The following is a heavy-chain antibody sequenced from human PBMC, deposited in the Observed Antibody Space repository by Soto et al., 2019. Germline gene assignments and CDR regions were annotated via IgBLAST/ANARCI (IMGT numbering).Heavy chain of an antibody. V-gene: IGHV3-30*18. J-gene: IGHJ6*02. Sequence: QVQLVESGGGVVQPGRSLRLSCVASGFTFSTYGMHWVRQAPGKGLEWVAVISYDGINKYYADSVKGRLTISRDNSKNTGYLQMNSLRGEDTAVYYCAKGQHCSTTSCYFYHYGMDFWGQGTTVAVSS. D-gene: IGHD2-2*01. CDR3: AKGQHCSTTSCYFYHYGMDF. CDR1: GFTFSTYG. CDR2: ISYDGINK.